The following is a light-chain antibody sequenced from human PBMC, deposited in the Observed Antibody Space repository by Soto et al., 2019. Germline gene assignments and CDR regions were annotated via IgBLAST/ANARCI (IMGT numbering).Light chain of an antibody. J-gene: IGLJ3*02. CDR1: SGHSSHI. CDR3: ETWDSNSNWV. CDR2: LEGSGSY. Sequence: QSVLTQSSSASASLGSSVKLTCTLSSGHSSHIIAWHQQQPGKAPRYLMKLEGSGSYNKGSGVPDRFPGSSSGADRYLTISNLQSEDEADYYCETWDSNSNWVFGGGTKLTVL. V-gene: IGLV4-60*03.